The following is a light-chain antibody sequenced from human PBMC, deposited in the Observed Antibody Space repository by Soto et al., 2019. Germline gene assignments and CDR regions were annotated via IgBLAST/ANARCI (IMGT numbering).Light chain of an antibody. Sequence: ENVLTQSPGTLSLSPGERATLSCRASQSLSSSYVAWYQQKPGQAPRLLIYDASSRATGIPDRFSGSGSGTDFTLTISRLEPEDFAVYYCQQYGSTPWTFGKGTKVEIK. V-gene: IGKV3-20*01. CDR2: DAS. J-gene: IGKJ1*01. CDR1: QSLSSSY. CDR3: QQYGSTPWT.